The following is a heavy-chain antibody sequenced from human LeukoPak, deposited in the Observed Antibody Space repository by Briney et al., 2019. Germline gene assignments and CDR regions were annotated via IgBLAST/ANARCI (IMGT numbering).Heavy chain of an antibody. CDR3: AREFYDSSGYPTELDY. CDR2: ISSSGSTI. J-gene: IGHJ4*02. Sequence: PGGSLRLSCAASGFTFSSYEMNWVRQAPGKGLEWVSYISSSGSTIYYADSVKGRFTISRDSAKNSLYLQMNSLRAEDTAVYYCAREFYDSSGYPTELDYWGQGTLVTVSS. D-gene: IGHD3-22*01. CDR1: GFTFSSYE. V-gene: IGHV3-48*03.